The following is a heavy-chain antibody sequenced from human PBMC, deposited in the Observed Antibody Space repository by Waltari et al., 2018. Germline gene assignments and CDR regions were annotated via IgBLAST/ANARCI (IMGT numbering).Heavy chain of an antibody. V-gene: IGHV3-73*01. J-gene: IGHJ4*02. Sequence: EVQVVESGGGFIHTGESLRLSCVASRLPLGGTALERVRQSPGKGLQWIGRVMSKHNNFATVYAESMRGISMFSRNASMNTAYLQIDNVTPDDTAVYYCTTGIVELESERAAFWGRGVLVTVTS. CDR3: TTGIVELESERAAF. D-gene: IGHD1-1*01. CDR1: RLPLGGTA. CDR2: VMSKHNNFAT.